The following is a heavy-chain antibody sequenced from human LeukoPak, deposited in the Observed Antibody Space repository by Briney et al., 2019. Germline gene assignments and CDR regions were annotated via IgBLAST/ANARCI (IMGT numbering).Heavy chain of an antibody. D-gene: IGHD5-12*01. J-gene: IGHJ4*02. CDR3: ARAGHSGYDFDY. CDR2: IWYDGSNK. Sequence: GGSLRLSCAASGFTFSSCWMTWVRQAPGKGLEWVAVIWYDGSNKYYADSVKGRFTISRDNSKNTLYLQMNSLRAEDTAVYYCARAGHSGYDFDYWGQGTLVTVSS. CDR1: GFTFSSCW. V-gene: IGHV3-33*08.